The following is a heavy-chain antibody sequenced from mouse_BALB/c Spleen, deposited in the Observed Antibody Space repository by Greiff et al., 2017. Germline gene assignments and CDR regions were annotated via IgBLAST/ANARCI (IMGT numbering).Heavy chain of an antibody. CDR1: GFSLTSYG. D-gene: IGHD1-1*01. V-gene: IGHV2-9*02. CDR2: IWAGGST. CDR3: ARDPHYYGNPYFDY. Sequence: VMLVESGPGLVAPSQSLSITCTVSGFSLTSYGVHWVRQPPGKGLEWLGVIWAGGSTNYNSALMSRLSISKDNSKSQVFLKMNSLQTDDTAMYYCARDPHYYGNPYFDYWGQGTTLTVSS. J-gene: IGHJ2*01.